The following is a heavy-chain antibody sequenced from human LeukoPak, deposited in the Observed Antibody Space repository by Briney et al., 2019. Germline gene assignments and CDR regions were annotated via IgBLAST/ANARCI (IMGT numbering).Heavy chain of an antibody. CDR2: ISAYNGDT. V-gene: IGHV1-18*01. CDR3: ARDTIAARPGRFDP. Sequence: ASVKVSCKASGYTFTTYGLSWVRQAPGQGLEWMGWISAYNGDTNYAQKLQGRLTMTTDTSTSTAYMELRSLRSDDTAVYYCARDTIAARPGRFDPWGQGTLVTVSS. J-gene: IGHJ5*02. D-gene: IGHD6-6*01. CDR1: GYTFTTYG.